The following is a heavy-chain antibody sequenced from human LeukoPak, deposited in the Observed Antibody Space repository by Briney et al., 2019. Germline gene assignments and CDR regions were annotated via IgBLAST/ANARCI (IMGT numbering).Heavy chain of an antibody. V-gene: IGHV3-20*04. D-gene: IGHD3-22*01. CDR3: ARASNYYDSSGYYGY. CDR1: GFTFDDYG. CDR2: TNWNGGST. J-gene: IGHJ4*02. Sequence: RAGGPLRLPCAASGFTFDDYGMSWVRHAPGKGLEWVSGTNWNGGSTGYADSVKGRFTISRDNAKNSLYLQMNSLRAEDTALYYCARASNYYDSSGYYGYWGQGTLVTVSS.